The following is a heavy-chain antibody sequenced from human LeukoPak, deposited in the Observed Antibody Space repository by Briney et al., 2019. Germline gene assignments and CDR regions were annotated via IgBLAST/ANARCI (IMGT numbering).Heavy chain of an antibody. CDR3: ARNSYDYVWGSYDRTSADY. V-gene: IGHV3-48*04. CDR2: ISSSGNTI. J-gene: IGHJ4*02. Sequence: PGGSLRLSCAASGFTFSSYSMNWVRQAPGKGLEWVSYISSSGNTIYYADSVKGRFTISRDNAKNSLYLQMNSLRAEDTAVYYCARNSYDYVWGSYDRTSADYWGQGTLVTVSS. D-gene: IGHD3-16*01. CDR1: GFTFSSYS.